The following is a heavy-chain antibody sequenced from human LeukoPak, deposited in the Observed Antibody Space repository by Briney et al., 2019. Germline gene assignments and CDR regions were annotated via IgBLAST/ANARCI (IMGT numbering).Heavy chain of an antibody. D-gene: IGHD5-18*01. Sequence: GGSLRLSCAASGFTFSDYYMSWIRQAPGKGLEWVSYISSSGSTIYYADSVKGRFTISRDNAKNSLYLQMSSLRAEDTAVYYCARDVGLQLWLFDYWGQGTLVTASS. CDR1: GFTFSDYY. CDR2: ISSSGSTI. CDR3: ARDVGLQLWLFDY. J-gene: IGHJ4*02. V-gene: IGHV3-11*01.